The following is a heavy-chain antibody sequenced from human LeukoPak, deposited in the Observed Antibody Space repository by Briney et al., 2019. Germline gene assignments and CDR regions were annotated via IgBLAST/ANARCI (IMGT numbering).Heavy chain of an antibody. CDR2: IVVGSGNT. J-gene: IGHJ4*02. V-gene: IGHV1-58*01. Sequence: GTSVKVSCKGSGFTFTSSAVQWVRQARGQRLEWIGWIVVGSGNTNYAQKFQERVTITRDMSTSTAYMELSSLRSEDTAVYYCAAGDIVVVPPRIWGQGTLVTVSS. CDR1: GFTFTSSA. D-gene: IGHD2-2*01. CDR3: AAGDIVVVPPRI.